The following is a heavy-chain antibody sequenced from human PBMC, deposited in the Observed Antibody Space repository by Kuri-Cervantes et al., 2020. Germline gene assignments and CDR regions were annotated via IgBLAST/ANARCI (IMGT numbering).Heavy chain of an antibody. J-gene: IGHJ6*02. CDR2: ISYDGSNK. CDR1: GFTFSSYA. CDR3: AREGVAAAGYYYYGMDV. D-gene: IGHD6-13*01. Sequence: GGSLRLSCAASGFTFSSYAMHWVRQAPGKGLEWVAVISYDGSNKYYADSVKGRFTISRDNSKNTLYLQMNSLRAEDTAVYYCAREGVAAAGYYYYGMDVWGQGITVTVSS. V-gene: IGHV3-30-3*01.